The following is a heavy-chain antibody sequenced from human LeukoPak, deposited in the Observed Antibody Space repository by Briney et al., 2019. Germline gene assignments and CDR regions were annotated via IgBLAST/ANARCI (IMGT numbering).Heavy chain of an antibody. CDR1: GFTFSSYG. Sequence: GGSLRLSCAASGFTFSSYGMHWVRQAPGKGLEWVAVISYDGSNKYYADSVKGRFTIFRDNSKNTLYLQMNSLRAEDTAVYYCSSGYLYYYGMDVWGQGTTLTVSS. CDR2: ISYDGSNK. V-gene: IGHV3-30*03. J-gene: IGHJ6*02. CDR3: SSGYLYYYGMDV. D-gene: IGHD3-22*01.